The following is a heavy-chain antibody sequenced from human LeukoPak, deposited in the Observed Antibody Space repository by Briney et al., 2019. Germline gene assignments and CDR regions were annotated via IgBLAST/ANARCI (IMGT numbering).Heavy chain of an antibody. J-gene: IGHJ1*01. CDR2: INQDGSDK. V-gene: IGHV3-7*01. Sequence: PGGSLRLSCAASGFTFSSYYMSWVRQAPGKGLEWVANINQDGSDKYYVDSVKGRFTISRDNAKNTVSLQMNSLRAEDTGVYYCARAPSEIGGYYPEYFRHWGQGTLVTVSS. CDR1: GFTFSSYY. D-gene: IGHD3-22*01. CDR3: ARAPSEIGGYYPEYFRH.